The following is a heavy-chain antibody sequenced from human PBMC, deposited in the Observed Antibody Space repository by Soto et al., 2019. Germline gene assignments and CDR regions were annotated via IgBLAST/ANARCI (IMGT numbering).Heavy chain of an antibody. CDR3: ASTGYGSGSYYNGNAPYYYYGMDV. CDR2: INAGNGNT. J-gene: IGHJ6*02. D-gene: IGHD3-10*01. V-gene: IGHV1-3*01. CDR1: GYTFTSYA. Sequence: ASVKVSCKASGYTFTSYAMHWVRQAPGQRLEWMGWINAGNGNTKYSQKFQGRVTITRDTSASTAYMELSSLRSEDTAVYYCASTGYGSGSYYNGNAPYYYYGMDVWGQGTTVTVSS.